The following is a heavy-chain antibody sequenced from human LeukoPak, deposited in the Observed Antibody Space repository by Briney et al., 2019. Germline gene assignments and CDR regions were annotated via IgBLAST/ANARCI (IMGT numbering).Heavy chain of an antibody. Sequence: GGSLRLSCVASGFTFDDYAMHWVRQAPGKGLEWVSGISWNSGSIGYADSVKGRFTISRDNAKNSLYLQMNSLRAEDMALYYCAKDIGSSGWYGGAFDIWGQGTMVTVSS. CDR2: ISWNSGSI. CDR3: AKDIGSSGWYGGAFDI. D-gene: IGHD6-19*01. V-gene: IGHV3-9*03. CDR1: GFTFDDYA. J-gene: IGHJ3*02.